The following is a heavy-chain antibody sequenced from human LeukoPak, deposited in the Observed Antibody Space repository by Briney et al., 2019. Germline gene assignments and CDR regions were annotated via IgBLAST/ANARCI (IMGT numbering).Heavy chain of an antibody. CDR2: IYSGSST. CDR3: ARDAKYAFDI. J-gene: IGHJ3*02. D-gene: IGHD4/OR15-4a*01. V-gene: IGHV3-53*01. Sequence: GGSLRLSCTASGFTFSSCWMSWVRQAPGKGLEWVSVIYSGSSTYYADSVKGRFTISRDNSKNTLYLQMNSLRAEDTAVYYCARDAKYAFDIWGQGTMVTVSS. CDR1: GFTFSSCW.